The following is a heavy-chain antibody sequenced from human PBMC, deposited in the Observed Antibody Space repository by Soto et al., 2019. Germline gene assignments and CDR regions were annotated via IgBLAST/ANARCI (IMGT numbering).Heavy chain of an antibody. CDR1: GGSISSYY. J-gene: IGHJ4*02. V-gene: IGHV4-59*01. D-gene: IGHD4-17*01. CDR3: ASHRRYGDYEFYY. Sequence: PSETLSLTCTVSGGSISSYYWSWIRQPPGKGLEWIGYIYYSGSTNYNPSLKSRVTISVDTSKNQFSLKLSSVTAADTAVYYCASHRRYGDYEFYYWGQGTLVTVSS. CDR2: IYYSGST.